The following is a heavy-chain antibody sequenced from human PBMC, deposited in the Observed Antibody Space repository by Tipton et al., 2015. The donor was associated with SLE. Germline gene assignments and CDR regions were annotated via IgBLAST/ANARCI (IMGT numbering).Heavy chain of an antibody. CDR3: ARGEGYYGSGSYQGWFDP. CDR2: IHHSGGT. D-gene: IGHD3-10*01. V-gene: IGHV4-34*01. J-gene: IGHJ5*02. CDR1: GGSFIDYN. Sequence: TLSLTCAVYGGSFIDYNWSWIRQSPGEGLEWIGEIHHSGGTAYNPSLKSRVTISVDTSKNQFSLKLDSVTAADTAVYYCARGEGYYGSGSYQGWFDPWGQGTLVTVSS.